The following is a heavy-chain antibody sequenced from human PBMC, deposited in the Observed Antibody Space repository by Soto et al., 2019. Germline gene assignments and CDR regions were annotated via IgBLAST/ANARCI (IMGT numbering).Heavy chain of an antibody. CDR1: GFTLSSYA. CDR3: AKSLVTTLAYNWYFDL. V-gene: IGHV3-23*01. CDR2: IAGSGAST. D-gene: IGHD4-17*01. J-gene: IGHJ2*01. Sequence: GGSLRLSCAASGFTLSSYAMTWVRQAPGMGLEWVSGIAGSGASTFYADSVKGRFSISRDKNTLFLQMNSLRADDTAVYYCAKSLVTTLAYNWYFDLWGRGTLVTVSS.